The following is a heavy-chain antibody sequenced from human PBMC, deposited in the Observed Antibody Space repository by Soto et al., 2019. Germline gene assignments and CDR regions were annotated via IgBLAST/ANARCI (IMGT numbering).Heavy chain of an antibody. Sequence: LRLSCAASGFTFGTYAMNWVRQAPGKGLEWVSGISGSGGSTYYTDSVKGRFTISRDNSKNTLYLQMNSLRADDTALYYCAKDRSVDTRDWFDPWGQGTLVTVSS. CDR1: GFTFGTYA. J-gene: IGHJ5*02. CDR2: ISGSGGST. CDR3: AKDRSVDTRDWFDP. V-gene: IGHV3-23*01. D-gene: IGHD5-18*01.